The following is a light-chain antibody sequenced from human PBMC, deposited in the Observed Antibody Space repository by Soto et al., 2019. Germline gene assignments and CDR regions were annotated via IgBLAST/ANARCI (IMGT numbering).Light chain of an antibody. CDR1: QTIDTY. V-gene: IGKV1-39*01. J-gene: IGKJ1*01. Sequence: DIHLTQSPSSLSASVGDRVTITCRASQTIDTYVNWYQHKPGTAPKVLIYAATYLQNGVPSRFSGTGSGADFTLTISSLQPEDFATYYCQQNFNFPRTFGQGTKVDIK. CDR2: AAT. CDR3: QQNFNFPRT.